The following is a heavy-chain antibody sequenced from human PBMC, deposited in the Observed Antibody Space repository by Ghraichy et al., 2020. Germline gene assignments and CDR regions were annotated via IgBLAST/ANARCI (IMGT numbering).Heavy chain of an antibody. V-gene: IGHV6-1*01. CDR2: TYFRSKWFH. D-gene: IGHD3-3*01. CDR1: GDSVSSNSAA. J-gene: IGHJ6*02. CDR3: ARDHYTSTWRDYYGMDV. Sequence: SQTLSLTCAIAGDSVSSNSAAWNWIRQSPSRGLEWLGRTYFRSKWFHEYAVAVKSRISVDPDTSKNQFSLRLNSVTPEDTAVYYCARDHYTSTWRDYYGMDVWSQGTTVTLSS.